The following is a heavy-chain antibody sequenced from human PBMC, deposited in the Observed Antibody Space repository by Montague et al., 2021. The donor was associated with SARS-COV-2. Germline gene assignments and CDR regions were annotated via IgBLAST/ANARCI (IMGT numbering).Heavy chain of an antibody. CDR1: AGSISGHY. J-gene: IGHJ5*02. V-gene: IGHV4-59*11. D-gene: IGHD3-10*01. CDR3: ARAVSVRRAVSWFDP. CDR2: IYYSGGA. Sequence: SETLSLTCSISAGSISGHYLARIRQPPGKGLVWIAYIYYSGGANYNPSLRSRVTMSVDTSNNQFPLKLSSVTAADTAVYYCARAVSVRRAVSWFDPWGQGALVTVSS.